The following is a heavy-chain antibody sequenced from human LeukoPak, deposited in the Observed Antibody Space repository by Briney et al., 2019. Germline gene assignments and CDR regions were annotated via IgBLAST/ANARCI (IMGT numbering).Heavy chain of an antibody. CDR3: ARQRYSSGWYPYYYMDV. D-gene: IGHD6-19*01. J-gene: IGHJ6*03. CDR2: ISAYNGHT. CDR1: GYTFTSYG. V-gene: IGHV1-18*01. Sequence: GASVKVSCKASGYTFTSYGINWVRQAPGQGLEWMGWISAYNGHTNYAQKLQGRVTMTTDTSTSTAYMELRSLRSDDTAVYYCARQRYSSGWYPYYYMDVWGKGTTVTVSS.